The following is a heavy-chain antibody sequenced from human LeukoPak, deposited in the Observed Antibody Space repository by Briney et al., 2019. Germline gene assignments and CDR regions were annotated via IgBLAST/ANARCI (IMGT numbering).Heavy chain of an antibody. CDR3: ARGPHGRIYDILTGFDY. V-gene: IGHV1-2*02. J-gene: IGHJ4*02. CDR1: GYTFTGHS. CDR2: IKTNSGGT. Sequence: ASVKVSCEASGYTFTGHSMYWVRQAPGQGLEWMGWIKTNSGGTNYAQKFQGRVTMTRDTSISTAYMELSRLRSDDTAVYYCARGPHGRIYDILTGFDYWGQGTLVTVSS. D-gene: IGHD3-9*01.